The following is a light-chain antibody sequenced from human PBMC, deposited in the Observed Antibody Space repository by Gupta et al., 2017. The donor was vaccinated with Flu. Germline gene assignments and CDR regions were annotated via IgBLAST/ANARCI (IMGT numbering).Light chain of an antibody. CDR1: SSDVGGYNY. CDR3: SSYTTSSTVV. Sequence: SALTQPASVSGSPGPSITFSCTGPSSDVGGYNYVSWYQQHPGKDPKVMIYDVTKRPAGVADRFSGSKSGNTASLTISGLQPEDEADYYCSSYTTSSTVVFGGGTKLTVL. J-gene: IGLJ2*01. CDR2: DVT. V-gene: IGLV2-14*01.